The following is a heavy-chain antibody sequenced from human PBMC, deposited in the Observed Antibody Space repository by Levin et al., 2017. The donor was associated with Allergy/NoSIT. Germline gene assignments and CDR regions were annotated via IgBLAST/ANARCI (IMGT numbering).Heavy chain of an antibody. D-gene: IGHD6-19*01. CDR1: GGSFSGYY. CDR2: INHSGST. V-gene: IGHV4-34*01. CDR3: ARGAGYSSGWALV. Sequence: SETLSLTCAVYGGSFSGYYWSWIRQPPGKGLEWIGEINHSGSTNYNPSLKSRVTISVDTSKNQFSLKLSSVTAADTAVYYCARGAGYSSGWALVWGQGTLVTVSS. J-gene: IGHJ4*02.